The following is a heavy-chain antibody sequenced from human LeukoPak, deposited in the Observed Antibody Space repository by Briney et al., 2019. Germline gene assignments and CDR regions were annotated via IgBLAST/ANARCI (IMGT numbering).Heavy chain of an antibody. V-gene: IGHV1-69*05. Sequence: SVKVSCKASGGSFSSNIIGWVRQAPGQGLEWMGGIVPIFGKTKYAQKFQGRVTITTDESSSTAYMELSSLRSDDTAIYYYARGWGIPAPISWFDPWGQGTLVTVSS. CDR3: ARGWGIPAPISWFDP. J-gene: IGHJ5*02. CDR2: IVPIFGKT. D-gene: IGHD2-2*01. CDR1: GGSFSSNI.